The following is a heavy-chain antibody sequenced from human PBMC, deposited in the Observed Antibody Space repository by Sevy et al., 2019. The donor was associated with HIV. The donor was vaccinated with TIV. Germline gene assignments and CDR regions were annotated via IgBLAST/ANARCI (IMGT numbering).Heavy chain of an antibody. CDR2: LKSDVYGGTV. J-gene: IGHJ4*02. Sequence: GGSLRLSCTASGFTFGDYCMSWVRQAPGKGLEWVAFLKSDVYGGTVDHAASVRGRFVISRGDSKTIAYLQMNDLKTDDTGVYYCTRWKAAQSIFDYWGQGALVTVSS. D-gene: IGHD6-13*01. V-gene: IGHV3-49*04. CDR1: GFTFGDYC. CDR3: TRWKAAQSIFDY.